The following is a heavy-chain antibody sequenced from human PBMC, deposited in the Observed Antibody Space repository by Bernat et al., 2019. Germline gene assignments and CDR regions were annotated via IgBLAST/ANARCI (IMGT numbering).Heavy chain of an antibody. V-gene: IGHV5-51*01. J-gene: IGHJ4*02. D-gene: IGHD5-18*01. CDR3: ARHTLIPEGHSYGYGFDY. CDR2: IYPGDSDT. Sequence: EVQLVQSGAEVKKPGESLKISCKGSGYSFTSYWIGWVRQMPGKGLEWMGIIYPGDSDTRYSPSFQGQVTISPDKSISTAYLQWSSLKASDTAMYYCARHTLIPEGHSYGYGFDYWGQGTLVTVSS. CDR1: GYSFTSYW.